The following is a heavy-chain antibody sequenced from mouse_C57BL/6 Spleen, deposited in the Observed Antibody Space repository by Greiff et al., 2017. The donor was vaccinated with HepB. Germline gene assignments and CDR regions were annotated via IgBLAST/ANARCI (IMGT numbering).Heavy chain of an antibody. CDR2: IYPGDGDT. Sequence: QVHVKQSGAELVKPGASVKISCKASGYAFSSYWMNWVKQRPGKGLEWIGQIYPGDGDTNYNGKFKGKATLTADKSSSTAYMQLSSLTSEDSAVYFCARTHWDWYFDVWGTGTTVTVSS. CDR1: GYAFSSYW. D-gene: IGHD4-1*01. CDR3: ARTHWDWYFDV. J-gene: IGHJ1*03. V-gene: IGHV1-80*01.